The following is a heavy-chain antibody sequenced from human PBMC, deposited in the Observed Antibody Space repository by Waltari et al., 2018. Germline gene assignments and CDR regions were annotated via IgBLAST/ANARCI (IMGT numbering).Heavy chain of an antibody. CDR1: GYTFTGYY. CDR3: ARWYCSGGSCYSGFLDY. Sequence: QVQLVQSGAEVKKPGASVKVSCKASGYTFTGYYMHWVRQAPGQGLEWMGRINPNSGGTNYAQKFQGRVTMTRDTSISTAYMELSRLRSDDTAVYYCARWYCSGGSCYSGFLDYWGQGTLVTVSS. D-gene: IGHD2-15*01. J-gene: IGHJ4*02. V-gene: IGHV1-2*06. CDR2: INPNSGGT.